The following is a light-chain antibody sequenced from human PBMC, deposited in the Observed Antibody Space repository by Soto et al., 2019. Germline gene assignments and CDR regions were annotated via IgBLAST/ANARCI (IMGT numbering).Light chain of an antibody. CDR1: QSVSSSY. CDR3: QQYGSSPGVT. J-gene: IGKJ5*01. V-gene: IGKV3-20*01. Sequence: EIVLTQSPGTLSLSPGERATLSCSASQSVSSSYLAWYQQKPGQAPRLLIYGASSRATGIPDRFSGSGSGTDFTLTISRLEPEDFAVYYCQQYGSSPGVTFGQGTRLE. CDR2: GAS.